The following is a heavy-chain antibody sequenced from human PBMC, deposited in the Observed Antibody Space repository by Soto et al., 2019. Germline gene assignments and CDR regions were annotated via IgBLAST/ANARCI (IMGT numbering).Heavy chain of an antibody. D-gene: IGHD2-21*01. CDR3: ARGGFGGDCYSLGEHFDP. V-gene: IGHV4-30-2*01. J-gene: IGHJ5*02. Sequence: PSETLSLTCAVSGGSISSGGYSWSWIPQPPGKGLEWIGYIYHSGSTYYNPSLKRRVTISVDRSKNQFSLKLSSVTAADTAVYYGARGGFGGDCYSLGEHFDPWGQGTLVTVSS. CDR1: GGSISSGGYS. CDR2: IYHSGST.